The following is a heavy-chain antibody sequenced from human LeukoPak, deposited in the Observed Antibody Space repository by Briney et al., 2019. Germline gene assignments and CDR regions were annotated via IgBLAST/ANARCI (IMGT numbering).Heavy chain of an antibody. CDR3: ASTHLGYCSSASCQNDY. CDR2: IYSGGST. J-gene: IGHJ4*02. CDR1: GFTVSSNY. V-gene: IGHV3-53*01. Sequence: PGGSLRLSWAASGFTVSSNYMSWVRQAPGKGLEWVSVIYSGGSTYYADSVKGRFTISRDNSKNTLYLQMNSLRAEDTAVYYCASTHLGYCSSASCQNDYWGQGTLVTVSS. D-gene: IGHD2-2*01.